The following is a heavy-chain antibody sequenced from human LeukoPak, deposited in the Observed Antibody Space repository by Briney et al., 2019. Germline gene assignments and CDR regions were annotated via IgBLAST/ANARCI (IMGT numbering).Heavy chain of an antibody. D-gene: IGHD4-17*01. J-gene: IGHJ3*02. CDR2: IYYSGST. V-gene: IGHV4-31*03. CDR1: GGSISSGGYY. Sequence: SETLSLTCTVSGGSISSGGYYWRWIRQHPGKGLEWIAYIYYSGSTYYNPSLKRRVTISVDTSKNHFSLKLSSVTAADTAVYYCARAEATVTTYGFDIWGQGTMVTVSS. CDR3: ARAEATVTTYGFDI.